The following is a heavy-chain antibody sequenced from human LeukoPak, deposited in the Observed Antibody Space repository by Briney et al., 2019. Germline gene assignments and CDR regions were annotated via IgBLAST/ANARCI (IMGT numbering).Heavy chain of an antibody. D-gene: IGHD5-18*01. J-gene: IGHJ3*02. V-gene: IGHV4-34*01. CDR3: ARLPGYSYAHHAFDI. CDR1: GGSFSGYY. Sequence: PSETLSLTCAVYGGSFSGYYWSWIRQPPGKGLEWIGEINHSGSTNYNPSLKSRVTISVDTSKNQFSLKLSSVTAADTAVYYCARLPGYSYAHHAFDIWGQGTMVTVSS. CDR2: INHSGST.